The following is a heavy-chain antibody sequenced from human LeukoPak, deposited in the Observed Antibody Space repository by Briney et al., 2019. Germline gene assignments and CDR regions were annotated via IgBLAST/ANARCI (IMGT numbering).Heavy chain of an antibody. CDR2: IFYSGST. CDR1: SGSISTSNYY. D-gene: IGHD3-10*01. J-gene: IGHJ3*02. V-gene: IGHV4-39*07. CDR3: ARDGYYDAFDI. Sequence: PSETLSLTCTVSSGSISTSNYYWGWVRQPPGKALEWIGNIFYSGSTNYNPSLKSRVTISVDTSKNQFSLKLSSVTAADTAVYYCARDGYYDAFDIWGQGTMVTVSS.